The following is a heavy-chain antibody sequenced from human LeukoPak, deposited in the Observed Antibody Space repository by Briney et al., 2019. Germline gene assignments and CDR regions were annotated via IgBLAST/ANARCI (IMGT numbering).Heavy chain of an antibody. CDR3: AREIGPIQLHLWSSAFDL. D-gene: IGHD5-18*01. CDR1: GGTFSSYA. CDR2: IIPIFGTA. V-gene: IGHV1-69*06. J-gene: IGHJ4*02. Sequence: SVKVSCKASGGTFSSYAISWVRQAPGQGLEWMGGIIPIFGTANYAQKFQGRVTITADKSTSTAYMELSSLRSEDTAVYYCAREIGPIQLHLWSSAFDLWGQGTLVTVSS.